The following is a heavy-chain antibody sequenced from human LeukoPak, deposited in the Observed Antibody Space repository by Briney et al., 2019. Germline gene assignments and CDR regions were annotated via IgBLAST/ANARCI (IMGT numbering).Heavy chain of an antibody. J-gene: IGHJ4*02. D-gene: IGHD2-2*01. V-gene: IGHV3-30-3*01. CDR3: ARDRAVVVAAAMAH. CDR1: GFTFSSYA. CDR2: ISHDGNNK. Sequence: GGSLRLSCAASGFTFSSYAMHWVRQAPGKGLEWVAVISHDGNNKYYADSVKGRFTFSRDNSKNTVYLQMNSLTTEDTAVYYCARDRAVVVAAAMAHWGQGTFVTVSS.